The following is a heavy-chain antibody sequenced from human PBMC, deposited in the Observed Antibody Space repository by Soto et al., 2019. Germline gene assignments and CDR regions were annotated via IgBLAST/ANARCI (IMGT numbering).Heavy chain of an antibody. J-gene: IGHJ6*02. Sequence: PGECLKISCKGSGYNFTTDWIAWVRQKPEKGLEWMGIIYPGDSDSRYSPSFQGQVTISADKSISTAYLQWSSLKASDTAMYYCARQSTGYYDILTGYAYGMDVWGQGTTVTVSS. CDR2: IYPGDSDS. CDR1: GYNFTTDW. CDR3: ARQSTGYYDILTGYAYGMDV. V-gene: IGHV5-51*01. D-gene: IGHD3-9*01.